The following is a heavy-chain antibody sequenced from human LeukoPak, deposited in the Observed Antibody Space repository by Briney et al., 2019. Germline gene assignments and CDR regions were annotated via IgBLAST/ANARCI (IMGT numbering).Heavy chain of an antibody. Sequence: ASVKVSCKASGYTFTSYDINWVRQATGQGLEWMGWMNPNSGNTGYAQKFQGRVTITRNTSISTAYMELSSLRAEDTAVYYCAKDQWELHAFDIWGQGTMVTVSS. D-gene: IGHD1-26*01. CDR1: GYTFTSYD. V-gene: IGHV1-8*03. J-gene: IGHJ3*02. CDR3: AKDQWELHAFDI. CDR2: MNPNSGNT.